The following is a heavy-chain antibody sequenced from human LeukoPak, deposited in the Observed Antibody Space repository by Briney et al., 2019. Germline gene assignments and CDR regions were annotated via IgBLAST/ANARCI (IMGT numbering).Heavy chain of an antibody. CDR3: ARPNWGSSNDAFDI. CDR1: GGSISSYY. D-gene: IGHD7-27*01. V-gene: IGHV4-59*08. J-gene: IGHJ3*02. CDR2: IYYSGSA. Sequence: SETLSLTCTVSGGSISSYYWSWIRQPPGKGLEWIGYIYYSGSANYNPSLKSRVTISVDTSKNQFSLKLSSVTAADTAVYYCARPNWGSSNDAFDIWGQGTMVTVSS.